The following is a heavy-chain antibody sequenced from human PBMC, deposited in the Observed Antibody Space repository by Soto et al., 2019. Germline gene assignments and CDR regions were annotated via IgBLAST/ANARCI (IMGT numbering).Heavy chain of an antibody. CDR1: GGSISSADYY. Sequence: QVQLQESGPGLVKPSQTLSLTCTVSGGSISSADYYWNWIRQHPGAGLEAIGYIYYSGTTYYNPSLKGPVTTSLVTSKIRFSLNLTSVTAADTAVYYCAKSFYDVLPGPSWFDPWGQGALVTVSS. CDR3: AKSFYDVLPGPSWFDP. CDR2: IYYSGTT. J-gene: IGHJ5*02. D-gene: IGHD3-9*01. V-gene: IGHV4-31*01.